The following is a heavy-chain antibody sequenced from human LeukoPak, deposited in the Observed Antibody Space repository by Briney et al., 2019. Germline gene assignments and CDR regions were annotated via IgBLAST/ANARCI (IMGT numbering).Heavy chain of an antibody. D-gene: IGHD6-19*01. V-gene: IGHV3-30*18. J-gene: IGHJ4*02. CDR1: GFTFSSYG. Sequence: GGSLRLSCAASGFTFSSYGMHWVRQAPGKGLEWVAVISYDGSNKYYADSVKGRFTISRDNSKNTLYLQMNSLRAEDTAVYYCAKAKQWLALPFDYWGQGTLVTVSS. CDR2: ISYDGSNK. CDR3: AKAKQWLALPFDY.